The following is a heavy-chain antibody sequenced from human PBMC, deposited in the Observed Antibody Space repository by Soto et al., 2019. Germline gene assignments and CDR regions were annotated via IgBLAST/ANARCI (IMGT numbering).Heavy chain of an antibody. D-gene: IGHD4-4*01. Sequence: WPHQETAQRLEGVGWINAGNGYTKYSQKLQGRGTITRDTSATTVYMVLYSLRSEDTAIYYCARVPAPTVLAHSFHYWGPAILVTV. J-gene: IGHJ4*01. V-gene: IGHV1-3*01. CDR3: ARVPAPTVLAHSFHY. CDR2: INAGNGYT.